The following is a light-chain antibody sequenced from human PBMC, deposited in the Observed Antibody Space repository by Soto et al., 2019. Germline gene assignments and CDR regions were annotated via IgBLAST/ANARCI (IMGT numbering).Light chain of an antibody. Sequence: QSVLTQPASVSGSPGQSITFSCTGTTSFVGSYNRVSWYQVHPGKAPKLMIYEGNKRPSGVSNRFSGSTSANTASLTISGLQAEDEADYYCGSFVGSASLGFGGGTKVTVL. J-gene: IGLJ2*01. CDR3: GSFVGSASLG. V-gene: IGLV2-23*01. CDR2: EGN. CDR1: TSFVGSYNR.